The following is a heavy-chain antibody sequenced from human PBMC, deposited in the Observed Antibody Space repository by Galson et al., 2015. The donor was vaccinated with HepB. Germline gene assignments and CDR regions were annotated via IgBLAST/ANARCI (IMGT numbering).Heavy chain of an antibody. CDR3: ARVLGYCSGGSCYPVDY. CDR2: INPSGGST. V-gene: IGHV1-46*01. CDR1: GYTFTSYY. D-gene: IGHD2-15*01. Sequence: SVKVSCKASGYTFTSYYMHWVRQAPGQGLEWMGIINPSGGSTSYAQKFQGRVTMTRDTSTSTVYMELSSLRSDDTAVYYCARVLGYCSGGSCYPVDYWGQGTLVTVSS. J-gene: IGHJ4*02.